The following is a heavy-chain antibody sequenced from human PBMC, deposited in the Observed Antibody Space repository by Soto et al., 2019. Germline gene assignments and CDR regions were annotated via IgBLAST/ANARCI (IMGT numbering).Heavy chain of an antibody. V-gene: IGHV1-69*10. CDR2: IIPILGIA. D-gene: IGHD4-4*01. CDR1: GGTFSSYA. CDR3: ARDHSNSYYYYGMDV. J-gene: IGHJ6*02. Sequence: ASVKVSCKASGGTFSSYAISWVRQAPGQGLEWMGGIIPILGIANYAQKFQGRVTITADKSTSTAYMELSSLRSEDTAVYYCARDHSNSYYYYGMDVWGQGTTVTVSS.